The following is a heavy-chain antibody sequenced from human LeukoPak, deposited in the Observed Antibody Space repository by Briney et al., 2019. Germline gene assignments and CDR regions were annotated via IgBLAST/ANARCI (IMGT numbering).Heavy chain of an antibody. J-gene: IGHJ6*03. CDR2: ISAYNGNT. CDR3: ARVPTLVSGYYSYYYYYMDV. D-gene: IGHD3-22*01. Sequence: GASVKVSCKASGYTLRSYGITWVRQAPGQGLEWMGWISAYNGNTNYAQKLQGRVTMTTDTSTSTAYMELRSLRSDDTAVYYCARVPTLVSGYYSYYYYYMDVWGKGTTVTVSS. V-gene: IGHV1-18*01. CDR1: GYTLRSYG.